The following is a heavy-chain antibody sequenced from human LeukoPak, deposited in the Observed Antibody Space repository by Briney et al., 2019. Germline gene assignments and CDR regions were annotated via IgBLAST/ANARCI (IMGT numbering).Heavy chain of an antibody. V-gene: IGHV1-8*01. CDR1: VYTFTSYD. CDR3: ARGSHSYYYYYNYMDV. D-gene: IGHD2-21*01. CDR2: MKPNRGNT. Sequence: GASVKVSFKPSVYTFTSYDINWGRQATGQGLEWMGWMKPNRGNTGYAQKFQGGVTMTRNTSISTAYMELSSLRSEDTAVYYCARGSHSYYYYYNYMDVWGKGTTVTISS. J-gene: IGHJ6*03.